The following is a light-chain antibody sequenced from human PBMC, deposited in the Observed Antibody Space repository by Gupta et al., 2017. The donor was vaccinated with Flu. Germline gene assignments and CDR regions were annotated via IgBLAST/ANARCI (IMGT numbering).Light chain of an antibody. CDR2: GAS. CDR1: QSVSSSY. CDR3: QQYGSSLVT. Sequence: GPLSLSPGERATLSCRASQSVSSSYLAWYQQKPGQAPRLLIYGASSRATGIPDRFSGSGSGTDFTLTISRLEPEDFAVYYCQQYGSSLVTFGGGTKVEIK. J-gene: IGKJ4*01. V-gene: IGKV3-20*01.